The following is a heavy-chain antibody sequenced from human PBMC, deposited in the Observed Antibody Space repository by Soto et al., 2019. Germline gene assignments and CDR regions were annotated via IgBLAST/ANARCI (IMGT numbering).Heavy chain of an antibody. D-gene: IGHD3-3*01. CDR3: ARYLEDCWSGYYDY. CDR2: INPNSGGT. CDR1: GYTFTGYY. Sequence: ASVKVSCKASGYTFTGYYMHWVRQAPGQGLEWMGWINPNSGGTNYAQKFQGRVTMTRDTSISTAYMELSRLRSDDTAVYYCARYLEDCWSGYYDYRGQATMVTVSS. J-gene: IGHJ4*02. V-gene: IGHV1-2*02.